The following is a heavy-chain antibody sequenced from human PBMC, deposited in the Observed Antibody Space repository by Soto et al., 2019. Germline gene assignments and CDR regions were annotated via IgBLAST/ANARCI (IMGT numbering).Heavy chain of an antibody. CDR2: FDPEDVET. CDR1: GYTLPDLS. CDR3: ATVARQLWYYGMHV. D-gene: IGHD5-18*01. Sequence: ASVKVSCKVSGYTLPDLSMHWVRQAPGKGLEWMGGFDPEDVETIYAQKFQCRVTLTEDTSADTTYMELSSLTSEDTAVYYCATVARQLWYYGMHVWGQGTTVTVSS. J-gene: IGHJ6*02. V-gene: IGHV1-24*01.